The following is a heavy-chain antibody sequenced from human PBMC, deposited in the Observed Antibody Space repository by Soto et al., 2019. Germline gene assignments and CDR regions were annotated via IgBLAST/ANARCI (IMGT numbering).Heavy chain of an antibody. CDR3: AKANGRSNFYYSCLDV. V-gene: IGHV3-23*01. CDR2: ITAATGTT. D-gene: IGHD1-26*01. Sequence: PGGSLRLSCAASGFTFGSYGMTWVRQAPGKGLECVSGITAATGTTYYANSVKGRFTISRDLSTNTLFLQMTSLRAADSAVYYCAKANGRSNFYYSCLDVWGQGTTVTVSS. J-gene: IGHJ6*02. CDR1: GFTFGSYG.